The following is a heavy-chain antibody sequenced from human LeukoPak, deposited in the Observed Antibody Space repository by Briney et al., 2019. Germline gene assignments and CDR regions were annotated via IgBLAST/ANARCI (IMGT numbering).Heavy chain of an antibody. CDR3: ARVITMVRGVTGDY. CDR2: INPNSGGT. CDR1: GYTFTGYY. D-gene: IGHD3-10*01. J-gene: IGHJ4*02. Sequence: ASVKVPCKASGYTFTGYYMHWVRQAPGQGLEWMGWINPNSGGTNYAQKFQGRVTMTRDTSISTAYMELSRLRSDDTAVYYCARVITMVRGVTGDYWGQGTLVTVSS. V-gene: IGHV1-2*02.